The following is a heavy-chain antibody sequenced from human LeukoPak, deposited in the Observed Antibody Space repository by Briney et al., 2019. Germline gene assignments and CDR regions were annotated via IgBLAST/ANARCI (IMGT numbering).Heavy chain of an antibody. J-gene: IGHJ4*02. D-gene: IGHD6-13*01. Sequence: GGSLRLSCEASGFIFDEYTMHWVRQGPGKGLEWVSLISWDGGSTYYADSVKGRFTISRDNSKNSLYLQMNSLRAEDTALYYCAKDIRGSTSWYGLDYWGQGTLVTVSS. CDR3: AKDIRGSTSWYGLDY. V-gene: IGHV3-43D*03. CDR2: ISWDGGST. CDR1: GFIFDEYT.